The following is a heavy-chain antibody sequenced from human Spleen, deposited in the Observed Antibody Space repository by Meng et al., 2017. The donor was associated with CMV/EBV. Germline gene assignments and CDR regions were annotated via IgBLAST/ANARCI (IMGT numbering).Heavy chain of an antibody. CDR1: GGSISTSGYY. V-gene: IGHV4-39*07. CDR2: IYYSGLA. Sequence: SETLSLTCTVSGGSISTSGYYWGWIRQSPGKGLEWIGSIYYSGLAYYNPSLRSQVDISVDTSKNQFSLELTSVYATDTAVYYCARDRSSGWYYFDYWGQGTLVTVSS. D-gene: IGHD6-19*01. J-gene: IGHJ4*02. CDR3: ARDRSSGWYYFDY.